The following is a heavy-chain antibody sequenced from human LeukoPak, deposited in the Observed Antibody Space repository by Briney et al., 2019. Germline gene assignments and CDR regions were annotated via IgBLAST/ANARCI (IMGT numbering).Heavy chain of an antibody. V-gene: IGHV1-8*01. J-gene: IGHJ5*02. CDR1: GYTFTSYD. CDR2: MNPNSGNT. Sequence: ASVKVSCKASGYTFTSYDINWVRQATGQGLEWMGWMNPNSGNTGYAQKFQGGVTMTRNTSISTAYMELSSLRSEDTAVYYCARGRMVRGVGNWFDPWGQGALVTVSS. CDR3: ARGRMVRGVGNWFDP. D-gene: IGHD3-10*01.